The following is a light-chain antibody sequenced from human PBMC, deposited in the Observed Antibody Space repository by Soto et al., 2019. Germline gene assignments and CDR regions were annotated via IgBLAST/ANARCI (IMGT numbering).Light chain of an antibody. CDR3: AAWDDSLNAL. V-gene: IGLV1-44*01. Sequence: QSVLAQPPSVSATPGQRVNSSCSGSFSNIGDNAVNWYQQRPGAARKLLIYLNDQRPSGVPDRFSGSKSGTSASLAISGLPSEDEADYHCAAWDDSLNALFGTGTKVTVL. CDR2: LND. J-gene: IGLJ1*01. CDR1: FSNIGDNA.